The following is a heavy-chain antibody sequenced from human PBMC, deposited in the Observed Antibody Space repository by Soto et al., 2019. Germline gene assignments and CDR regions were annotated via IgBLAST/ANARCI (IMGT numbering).Heavy chain of an antibody. CDR1: GYSISSGYY. J-gene: IGHJ5*02. V-gene: IGHV4-38-2*02. CDR3: AREEYDFWRGTYNWFDP. Sequence: PSETLSLTCAVSGYSISSGYYWGWIRQPPGKGLEWIGSIYHSGSTYYNPSLKSRVTISVDTSKNQFSLKLSSVTAADTAVYYCAREEYDFWRGTYNWFDPWGQGTLVTVSS. D-gene: IGHD3-3*01. CDR2: IYHSGST.